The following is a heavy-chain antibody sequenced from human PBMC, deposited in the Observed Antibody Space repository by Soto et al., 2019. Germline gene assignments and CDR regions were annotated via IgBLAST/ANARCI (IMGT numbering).Heavy chain of an antibody. CDR3: ARDRRGTPTDIDY. CDR1: GYTFTSYG. J-gene: IGHJ4*02. CDR2: ISAYNGNT. D-gene: IGHD1-1*01. Sequence: ASVNVSCKASGYTFTSYGISWVRQAPGQGLELMGWISAYNGNTNYAQKIQGRVTMTTGXXXXXAXMXLXXXXSDXTAVYYCARDRRGTPTDIDYWGQGTLVTVSS. V-gene: IGHV1-18*04.